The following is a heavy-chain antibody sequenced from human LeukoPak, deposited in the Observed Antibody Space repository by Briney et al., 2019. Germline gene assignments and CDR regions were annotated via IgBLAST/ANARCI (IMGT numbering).Heavy chain of an antibody. Sequence: GGSLRLSCSASGFTFSSYTIHWVRQAPGKGLEFVSAITNNGGNTYYADSVKGRFTISRDNSKNTVYLQMSSLRAEDTAVYYCVIVREYFDFSGSDYWGQGTLVTVSS. V-gene: IGHV3-64D*06. D-gene: IGHD3-9*01. CDR2: ITNNGGNT. J-gene: IGHJ4*02. CDR1: GFTFSSYT. CDR3: VIVREYFDFSGSDY.